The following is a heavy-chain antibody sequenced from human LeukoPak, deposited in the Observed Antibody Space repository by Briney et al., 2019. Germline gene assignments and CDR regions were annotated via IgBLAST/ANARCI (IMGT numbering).Heavy chain of an antibody. V-gene: IGHV4-34*01. J-gene: IGHJ6*03. CDR2: INHSGST. Sequence: SETLSLTCAVYGGSFSGYYWSWIRQPPGKGLEWIGEINHSGSTNYNPSLKSRVTISIDTSTNQFSLKLSSVTAADTAVYYCARRATVLWGVIVRGYMDVWGKGTTVTVSS. CDR1: GGSFSGYY. CDR3: ARRATVLWGVIVRGYMDV. D-gene: IGHD3-10*01.